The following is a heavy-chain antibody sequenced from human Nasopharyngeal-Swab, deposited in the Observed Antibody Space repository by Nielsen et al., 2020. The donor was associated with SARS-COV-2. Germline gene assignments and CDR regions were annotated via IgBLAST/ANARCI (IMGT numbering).Heavy chain of an antibody. CDR2: INAGNGNT. D-gene: IGHD6-19*01. J-gene: IGHJ4*02. Sequence: ASVKVSCKASGYSFTSYAIHWVRQAPGQRLEWMGWINAGNGNTKYSQKFQGRVTITRDTSASTAYMELSSLRSEDTAVYYCAREGSSGWRYYFDYWGQGTLVTVSS. CDR3: AREGSSGWRYYFDY. CDR1: GYSFTSYA. V-gene: IGHV1-3*01.